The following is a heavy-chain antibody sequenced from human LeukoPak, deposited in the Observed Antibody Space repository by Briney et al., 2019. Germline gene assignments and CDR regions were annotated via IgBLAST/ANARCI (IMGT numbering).Heavy chain of an antibody. J-gene: IGHJ4*02. V-gene: IGHV1-18*01. CDR3: ARVGVWFGELSYFDY. CDR1: GYTFTSYG. CDR2: ISAYNGNT. D-gene: IGHD3-10*01. Sequence: ASVKVSCKASGYTFTSYGISWVRQAPGQGLEWMGWISAYNGNTNYAQKPQGRVTMTTDTSTSTAYMELRSLRSDDTAVYYCARVGVWFGELSYFDYWGQGTLVTVSS.